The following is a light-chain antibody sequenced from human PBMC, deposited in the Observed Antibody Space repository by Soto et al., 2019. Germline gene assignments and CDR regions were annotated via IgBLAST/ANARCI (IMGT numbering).Light chain of an antibody. CDR2: GNS. V-gene: IGLV1-40*01. J-gene: IGLJ1*01. CDR1: SSNIGAGYD. CDR3: QSYDSSLSGYV. Sequence: QSALTQPPSVSGAPGQRVTISCTGSSSNIGAGYDVPWYQQLPGTAPKLLIYGNSNRPSGVPDRFSGSKSGTSASLAITGLQAEDEADYYCQSYDSSLSGYVFGTGTKVTVL.